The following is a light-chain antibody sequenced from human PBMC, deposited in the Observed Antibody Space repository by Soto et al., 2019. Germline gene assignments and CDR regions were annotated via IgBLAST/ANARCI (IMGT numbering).Light chain of an antibody. Sequence: EVLMTQSPATLSVSPGERVTLSCRASQSININLAWYQQKPGQAPRVLIYGASSRASGIPDRFSGSGSGTDFTLTISRLEHDDFAFYYCQLYQNWPPLTFGGGTRVEIK. CDR1: QSININ. CDR3: QLYQNWPPLT. V-gene: IGKV3D-15*01. CDR2: GAS. J-gene: IGKJ4*01.